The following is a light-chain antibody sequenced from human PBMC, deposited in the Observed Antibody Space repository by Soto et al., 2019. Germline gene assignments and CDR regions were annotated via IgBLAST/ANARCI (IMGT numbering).Light chain of an antibody. CDR1: SSNIGSNT. V-gene: IGLV1-44*01. CDR2: SNN. CDR3: AAWDDSLNGVV. J-gene: IGLJ2*01. Sequence: QSVLTQPPSASGTPGQRVTISCSGNSSNIGSNTVNWYQQLPGTAPKLLIYSNNQRPSGVPDRFSGSKSGTSASLAISGLQSEDEAEYYCAAWDDSLNGVVFGGGTKLTVL.